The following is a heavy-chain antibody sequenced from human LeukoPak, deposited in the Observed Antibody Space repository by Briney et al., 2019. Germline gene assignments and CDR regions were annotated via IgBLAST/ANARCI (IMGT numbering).Heavy chain of an antibody. J-gene: IGHJ4*02. CDR3: ARDPKVGATTGY. D-gene: IGHD1-26*01. V-gene: IGHV4-38-2*02. CDR1: GYSISSGYY. Sequence: SETLSLTCAVSGYSISSGYYRGWIRQPPGKGLEWIGSIYHSGSTYYNPSLKSRVTISVDTSKNQFSLKLSSVTAADTAVYYCARDPKVGATTGYWGQGTLVTVSS. CDR2: IYHSGST.